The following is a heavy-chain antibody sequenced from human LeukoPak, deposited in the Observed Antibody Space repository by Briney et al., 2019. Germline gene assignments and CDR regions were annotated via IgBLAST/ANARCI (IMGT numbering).Heavy chain of an antibody. CDR3: ARGVLKDDPTYYYYGMDV. V-gene: IGHV4-31*03. J-gene: IGHJ6*02. CDR1: GGSISSGGYY. Sequence: PSQTLSLTCTVSGGSISSGGYYWSWIRQHPGKGLEWIGYIYYSGSTYYNPSLKSRVTISVDTSKNQFSLKLSSVTAADTAVYYCARGVLKDDPTYYYYGMDVWGQGTTVTVSS. CDR2: IYYSGST. D-gene: IGHD3-3*01.